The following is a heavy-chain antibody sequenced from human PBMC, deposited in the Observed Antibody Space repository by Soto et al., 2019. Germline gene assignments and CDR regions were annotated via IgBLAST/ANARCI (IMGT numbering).Heavy chain of an antibody. CDR2: FYYSQST. CDR1: GGSLTSNSYY. D-gene: IGHD4-17*01. CDR3: ARRSTVTYDY. J-gene: IGHJ4*02. Sequence: PSETLSLTCTVSGGSLTSNSYYLGWIRQPPGKGLEWIGSFYYSQSTYFNPSLKSRVTISVETSKNQYSLKLSAVTAADTAVYYCARRSTVTYDYWGQGILVTVSS. V-gene: IGHV4-39*01.